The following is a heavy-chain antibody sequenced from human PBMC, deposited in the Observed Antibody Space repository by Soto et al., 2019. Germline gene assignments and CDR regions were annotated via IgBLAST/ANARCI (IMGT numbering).Heavy chain of an antibody. CDR1: GFTFSTYS. CDR2: ISSSSTI. J-gene: IGHJ4*02. Sequence: EVQLVESGGDLVQPGGSLRLSCAASGFTFSTYSMNWVRQAPGKGLEWVSSISSSSTIYYADSVKGRFTISRDNVQNSLYLQMHSLRAEDTAVYYCARERGSGWTFDYWGQGTLGTVSS. V-gene: IGHV3-48*01. D-gene: IGHD6-19*01. CDR3: ARERGSGWTFDY.